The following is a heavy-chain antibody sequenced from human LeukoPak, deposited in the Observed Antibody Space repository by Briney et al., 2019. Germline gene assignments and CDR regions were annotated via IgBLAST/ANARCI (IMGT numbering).Heavy chain of an antibody. V-gene: IGHV3-23*01. D-gene: IGHD6-19*01. CDR2: ISGRGDTI. J-gene: IGHJ4*02. CDR1: GFTFSTYA. CDR3: ARALSYNSDWYSYY. Sequence: GGSLRLSCAASGFTFSTYAMSWVRQAPGMGLEWVSAISGRGDTIFYADSVKGRFTVSRDNSKNTLYLQMNSLRAEDTAVYYCARALSYNSDWYSYYWGQGTLVTVSS.